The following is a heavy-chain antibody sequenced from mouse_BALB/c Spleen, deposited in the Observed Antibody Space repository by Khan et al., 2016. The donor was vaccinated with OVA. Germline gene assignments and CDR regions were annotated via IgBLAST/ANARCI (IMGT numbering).Heavy chain of an antibody. CDR2: ISYSGST. CDR1: GYSITSGYG. D-gene: IGHD1-2*01. Sequence: QESGPGLVKPSQSLSLTCTVTGYSITSGYGWNWIRQFPGNKLEWMGYISYSGSTNYNPSLKSRISITRDTSKNQVFLQLNAMTTEHTATYYCARTARIKYWGQGTTLTVSS. J-gene: IGHJ2*01. V-gene: IGHV3-2*02. CDR3: ARTARIKY.